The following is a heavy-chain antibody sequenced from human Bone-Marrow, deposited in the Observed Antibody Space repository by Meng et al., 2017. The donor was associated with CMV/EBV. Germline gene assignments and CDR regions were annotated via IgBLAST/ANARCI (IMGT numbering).Heavy chain of an antibody. CDR1: GFTFSSYW. J-gene: IGHJ4*02. CDR3: ARDMGGRMTTVVTDLGGIDY. V-gene: IGHV3-7*01. CDR2: IKQDGSEK. D-gene: IGHD4-23*01. Sequence: GESLKISCAASGFTFSSYWMSWVRQAPGKGLEWVANIKQDGSEKYYVDSVKGRFTISRDNAKNSLHLQMNSLRAEDTAVYYCARDMGGRMTTVVTDLGGIDYWGQGTLVPVSS.